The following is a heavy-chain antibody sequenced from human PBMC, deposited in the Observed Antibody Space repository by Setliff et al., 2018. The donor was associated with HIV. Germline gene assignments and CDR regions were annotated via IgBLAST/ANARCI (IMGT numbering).Heavy chain of an antibody. J-gene: IGHJ4*02. D-gene: IGHD3-10*01. CDR2: IIPILGIA. CDR3: ARMGGGLWFGARDY. CDR1: GGTFTSYV. V-gene: IGHV1-69*10. Sequence: ASVKVSCKASGGTFTSYVISWVRQAPGQGLEWMGGIIPILGIASYSQKFQGRVTITADESTSTAYMELSSLRSEDTAVYYCARMGGGLWFGARDYWGQGTLVTVSS.